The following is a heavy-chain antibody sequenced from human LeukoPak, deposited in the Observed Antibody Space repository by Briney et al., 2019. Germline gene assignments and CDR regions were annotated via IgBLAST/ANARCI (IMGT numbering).Heavy chain of an antibody. Sequence: GGSLRLSCAASGFTFSSYGMHWVRQAPGKGLEWVAFIRYDGSNKYYADSVKGRFTISRDNAKNSLYLQMNSLRAEDTAVYYCAREGYDYVWGSYRYTYYFDYWGQGTLVTVSS. CDR1: GFTFSSYG. V-gene: IGHV3-30*02. CDR2: IRYDGSNK. CDR3: AREGYDYVWGSYRYTYYFDY. J-gene: IGHJ4*02. D-gene: IGHD3-16*02.